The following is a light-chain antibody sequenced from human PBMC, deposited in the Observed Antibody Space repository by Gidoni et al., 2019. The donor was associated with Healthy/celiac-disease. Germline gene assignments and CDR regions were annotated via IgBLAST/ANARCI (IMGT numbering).Light chain of an antibody. V-gene: IGKV1-39*01. Sequence: DIQLTQSPSSLAASVGDRVTITSRASQSISSYLNWYQQKPGKAPKLLIYAASSLQSGVPSRFSSSGSGTDFTLTISSLQPEDFATYYCQQSYSTPPTFGQGTKVEIK. J-gene: IGKJ1*01. CDR3: QQSYSTPPT. CDR1: QSISSY. CDR2: AAS.